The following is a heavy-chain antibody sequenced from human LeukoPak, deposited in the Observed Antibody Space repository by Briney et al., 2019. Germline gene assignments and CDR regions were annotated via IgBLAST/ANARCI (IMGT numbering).Heavy chain of an antibody. D-gene: IGHD3-10*01. CDR2: IYYSGST. CDR3: AREGSNYGYWFDP. CDR1: GGSISSGGYY. V-gene: IGHV4-31*03. Sequence: PSETLSLTCTVSGGSISSGGYYWSWIRQHPGKGLEWIGYIYYSGSTYYNPSLKSRVSISVDTSKNQFSLKLSSVTAADTAVYYCAREGSNYGYWFDPWGQGTLVTVSS. J-gene: IGHJ5*02.